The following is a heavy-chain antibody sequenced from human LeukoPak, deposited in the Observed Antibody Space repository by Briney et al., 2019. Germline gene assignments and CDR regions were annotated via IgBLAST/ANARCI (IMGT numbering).Heavy chain of an antibody. CDR1: GFTFSSYW. V-gene: IGHV3-7*01. D-gene: IGHD2-15*01. Sequence: SGGSLRLSCAASGFTFSSYWMSWVRQAPGKGLEWVANIKPDGSEKYYVDSVKGRFTISRDNAKNSLYVQMISLRAEDTAVYYCARDRYCSSGGCPLDYWGQGTLVTVSS. CDR2: IKPDGSEK. CDR3: ARDRYCSSGGCPLDY. J-gene: IGHJ4*02.